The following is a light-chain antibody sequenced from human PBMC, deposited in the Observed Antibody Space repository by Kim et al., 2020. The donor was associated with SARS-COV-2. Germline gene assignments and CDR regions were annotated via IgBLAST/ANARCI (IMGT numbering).Light chain of an antibody. CDR1: KLGDKY. J-gene: IGLJ2*01. Sequence: SYELTQPPSVSVSPGQTASITCSGDKLGDKYGCWYQQKPGQSPVLVIYQDSKRPSGIPERFSGSNSGNTATLTISGTQAMDEADYYCQAWDSSISVVFGGGTQLTVL. CDR2: QDS. V-gene: IGLV3-1*01. CDR3: QAWDSSISVV.